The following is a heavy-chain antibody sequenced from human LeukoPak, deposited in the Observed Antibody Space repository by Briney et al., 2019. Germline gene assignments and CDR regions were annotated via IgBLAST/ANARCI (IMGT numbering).Heavy chain of an antibody. Sequence: SETLSLTCTDSGGSISSYYWSWIRQPPGKGLEWIGYIYYSGSTNYNPSLKSRVTISVDTSKNQFSLKLSSVTAADTAVYYCASRAGYSSGWYPHWGQGTLVTVSS. CDR2: IYYSGST. CDR3: ASRAGYSSGWYPH. J-gene: IGHJ4*02. D-gene: IGHD6-19*01. V-gene: IGHV4-59*01. CDR1: GGSISSYY.